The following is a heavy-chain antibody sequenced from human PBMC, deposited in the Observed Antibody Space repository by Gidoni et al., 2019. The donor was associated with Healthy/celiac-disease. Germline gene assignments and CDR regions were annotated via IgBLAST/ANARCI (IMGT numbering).Heavy chain of an antibody. J-gene: IGHJ4*02. V-gene: IGHV3-15*01. D-gene: IGHD3-22*01. CDR1: GFTFSNAW. CDR3: TTGGGKDSSFDY. Sequence: EVQLVESGGGLVKPGGSLRLSCAASGFTFSNAWMSWVRQAPGKGLEWVGRIKSKTDGGTTDYAEPVKGRFTISRDDSKNTLYLQMNSLKTEDTAVYYCTTGGGKDSSFDYWGQGTLVTVSS. CDR2: IKSKTDGGTT.